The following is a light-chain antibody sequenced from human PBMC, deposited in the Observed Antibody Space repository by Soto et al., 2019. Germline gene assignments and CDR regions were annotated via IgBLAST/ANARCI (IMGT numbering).Light chain of an antibody. CDR3: AAWDDSLSGVV. V-gene: IGLV1-44*01. Sequence: QSVLTQPPSASGTPGQRVTISCSGGSSNIGSNAVTWYHQLPGTAPKLLIYSNNQRPSGVPDRFSGSKSGTSASLAISGLQSEDEADYYCAAWDDSLSGVVFGGGTKLTVL. J-gene: IGLJ2*01. CDR1: SSNIGSNA. CDR2: SNN.